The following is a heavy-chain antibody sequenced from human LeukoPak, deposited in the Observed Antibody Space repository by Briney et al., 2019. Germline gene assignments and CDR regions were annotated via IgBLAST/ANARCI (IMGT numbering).Heavy chain of an antibody. V-gene: IGHV3-74*01. CDR3: ARARATTVTGRSDY. D-gene: IGHD4-17*01. CDR2: INSDGSST. Sequence: GGSLRLSCAASGFTFSSYWMHWVRHAPGKGLVWVSRINSDGSSTSYADSVKGRFTISRDNAKNTLYLQMNSLRAEDTAVYYCARARATTVTGRSDYWGQGTLVTVSS. CDR1: GFTFSSYW. J-gene: IGHJ4*02.